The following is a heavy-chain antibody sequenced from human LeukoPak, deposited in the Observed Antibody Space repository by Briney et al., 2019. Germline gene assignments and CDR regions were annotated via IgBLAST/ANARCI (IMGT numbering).Heavy chain of an antibody. CDR1: GGSISSYY. Sequence: SETLSLTCTVSGGSISSYYWSWIRQPPGKGLEWIGYIYYSGSTNYNPSLKSRVTMSVDTSKNQFSLKLSSVTAADTAVYYCARESYSRRTLDYWGQGTLVTVSS. J-gene: IGHJ4*02. V-gene: IGHV4-59*12. CDR2: IYYSGST. D-gene: IGHD4-11*01. CDR3: ARESYSRRTLDY.